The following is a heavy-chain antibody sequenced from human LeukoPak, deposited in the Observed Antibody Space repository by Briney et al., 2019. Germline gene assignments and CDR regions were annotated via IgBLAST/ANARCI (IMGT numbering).Heavy chain of an antibody. V-gene: IGHV4-30-4*08. CDR2: IYYSGST. Sequence: PSETLSLTCTVSGGSISSGDYYWSWIRQPPGKGLEWIGYIYYSGSTYYNPSLKSRVTISVDTSKNQFSLKLSSVTAADTAVYYCARHYYDSSGYSSPFDYWGQGTLVTVSS. CDR1: GGSISSGDYY. J-gene: IGHJ4*02. D-gene: IGHD3-22*01. CDR3: ARHYYDSSGYSSPFDY.